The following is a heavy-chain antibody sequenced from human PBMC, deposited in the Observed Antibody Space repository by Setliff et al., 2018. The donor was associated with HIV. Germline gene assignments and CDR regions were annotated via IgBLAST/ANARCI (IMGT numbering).Heavy chain of an antibody. V-gene: IGHV4-34*01. J-gene: IGHJ3*02. CDR3: ARPTDPGYCSGGSCSLDI. Sequence: PSETLSLTCAVYGGSFSGYYWSWIRQPPGKGLEWIGEINHSGSTNYNPSLKSRVTISVDTSKNQFSLKLSSVTAADTAVYYCARPTDPGYCSGGSCSLDIWGQGTMVTVS. CDR2: INHSGST. CDR1: GGSFSGYY. D-gene: IGHD2-15*01.